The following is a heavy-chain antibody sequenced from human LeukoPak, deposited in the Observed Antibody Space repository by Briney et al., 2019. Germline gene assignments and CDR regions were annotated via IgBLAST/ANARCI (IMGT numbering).Heavy chain of an antibody. CDR1: GGSISDSH. CDR2: IHTIGGS. D-gene: IGHD4-23*01. V-gene: IGHV4-4*09. Sequence: SETLSLTCTVSGGSISDSHWSWIRQPPGKGLEWIGNIHTIGGSNYSPSLKSRVPISLGMSRIQLCRRRSSVTAADTAVYYCARGRSAVVTPDYYYYYGMEVWGKGTTVTVSS. J-gene: IGHJ6*04. CDR3: ARGRSAVVTPDYYYYYGMEV.